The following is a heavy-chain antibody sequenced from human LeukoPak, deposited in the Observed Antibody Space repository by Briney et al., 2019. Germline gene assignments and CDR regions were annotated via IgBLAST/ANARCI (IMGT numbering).Heavy chain of an antibody. V-gene: IGHV3-7*01. CDR2: IKQDGSEK. CDR1: GFTFSRYW. D-gene: IGHD1-26*01. Sequence: PGGSLRLSCGASGFTFSRYWMSWVRQAPGKGLEWVANIKQDGSEKHYVDSVKGRFTISGDNAKNSLYVQMNSLRAEDMAMYYCARVGLSGTYSAVDAFDLWGQGTMVTVSS. J-gene: IGHJ3*01. CDR3: ARVGLSGTYSAVDAFDL.